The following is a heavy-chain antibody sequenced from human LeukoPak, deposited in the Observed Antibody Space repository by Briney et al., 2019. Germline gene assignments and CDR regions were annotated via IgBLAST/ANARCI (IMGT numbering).Heavy chain of an antibody. V-gene: IGHV3-23*01. Sequence: GGSLRLSCAGSGFSFSSNTMSWVRQAPGRGLEWVSAISNNGGRTDYADSVKGRFTISRDNSKSTLYLHMDSLRAEDTAVYYCARDSRGAFDIWGQGTMVTVSS. CDR3: ARDSRGAFDI. D-gene: IGHD3-10*01. CDR1: GFSFSSNT. J-gene: IGHJ3*02. CDR2: ISNNGGRT.